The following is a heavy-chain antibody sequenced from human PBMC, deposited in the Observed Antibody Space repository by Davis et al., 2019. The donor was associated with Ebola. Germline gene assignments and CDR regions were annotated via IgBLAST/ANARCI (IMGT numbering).Heavy chain of an antibody. D-gene: IGHD1-26*01. V-gene: IGHV3-23*01. CDR1: GFVFRNYV. CDR3: VKDLSGSYSFDF. J-gene: IGHJ4*02. Sequence: GGSLRLSCAASGFVFRNYVMSWVRQAPGKGLEWVSTLGISADTYYGDSVKGRFSISRDNSKSTLYLQMSTLRPEDTALYYCVKDLSGSYSFDFWGQGTLVTVSS. CDR2: LGISADT.